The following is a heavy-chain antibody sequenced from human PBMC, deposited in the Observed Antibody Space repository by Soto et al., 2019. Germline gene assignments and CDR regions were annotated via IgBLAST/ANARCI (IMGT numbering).Heavy chain of an antibody. CDR2: VSHDGRNT. Sequence: VQLVESGGGVVQPGRSLRLSCAASGFTFSDYAMHWVRQAPGKGLEWVAVVSHDGRNTHYADSVKGRFTISRDSSKNTVSLEMTRLRAEDTAVYYCAKGGRQWLVTSDFNYWGQGALVNVSS. D-gene: IGHD6-19*01. V-gene: IGHV3-30*18. CDR3: AKGGRQWLVTSDFNY. CDR1: GFTFSDYA. J-gene: IGHJ4*02.